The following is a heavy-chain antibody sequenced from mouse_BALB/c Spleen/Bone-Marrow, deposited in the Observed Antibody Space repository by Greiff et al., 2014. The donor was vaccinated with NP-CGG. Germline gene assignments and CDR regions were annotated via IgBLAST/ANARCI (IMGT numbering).Heavy chain of an antibody. V-gene: IGHV2-9*02. CDR1: GFSLTSYG. Sequence: VKLVESGPGLVAPSQSLSITCTVSGFSLTSYGVHWVRQPPGKGLEWLGVIWAGGSTNYNSTIMSRLSISKDNSKSQVILKMNSLQTDDTAMYYCARYYYGFLDYWGQGTTLTVSS. CDR2: IWAGGST. CDR3: ARYYYGFLDY. J-gene: IGHJ2*01. D-gene: IGHD1-2*01.